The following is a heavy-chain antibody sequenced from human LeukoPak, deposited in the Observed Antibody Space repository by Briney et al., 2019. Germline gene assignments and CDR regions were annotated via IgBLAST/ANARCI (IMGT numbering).Heavy chain of an antibody. CDR3: ARETYGANSGATDY. Sequence: ASVTVPCKASGYTFTTYYMYWVRQAPGQGLEWMGRINPRGGSTIYAQKFQGRVTMTRDTSTTTVYMELSSLRSEDTAVYYCARETYGANSGATDYWGQGTLVTVSS. D-gene: IGHD4-23*01. CDR2: INPRGGST. J-gene: IGHJ4*02. V-gene: IGHV1-46*01. CDR1: GYTFTTYY.